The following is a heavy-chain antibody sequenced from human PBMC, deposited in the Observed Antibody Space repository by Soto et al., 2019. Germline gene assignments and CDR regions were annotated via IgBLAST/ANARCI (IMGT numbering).Heavy chain of an antibody. V-gene: IGHV3-33*01. J-gene: IGHJ6*02. Sequence: GGSLRLSCAASGFTFSSYGMHWVRQAPGKGLEWVAVIWYDGSNKYYADSVKGRFTISRDNSKNTLYLQMNSLRAEDTAVYYCARDLFHSSGWSSQDYYYYYYGMDVWGQGTTVTVS. CDR1: GFTFSSYG. CDR3: ARDLFHSSGWSSQDYYYYYYGMDV. D-gene: IGHD6-19*01. CDR2: IWYDGSNK.